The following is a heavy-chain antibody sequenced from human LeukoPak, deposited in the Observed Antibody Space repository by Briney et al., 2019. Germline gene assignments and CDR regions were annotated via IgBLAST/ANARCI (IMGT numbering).Heavy chain of an antibody. CDR1: GFTFSSFG. D-gene: IGHD6-19*01. V-gene: IGHV3-30*02. CDR3: ASPAVAGTGPN. J-gene: IGHJ1*01. CDR2: IRYDGSDE. Sequence: PGGSLRLSCAASGFTFSSFGMHWVRQGPGKGLDWVAFIRYDGSDEYYADSVKGRFAISRDNPKNTLYLQMNGLRVEDTAVYYRASPAVAGTGPNWGQGTLVTVSS.